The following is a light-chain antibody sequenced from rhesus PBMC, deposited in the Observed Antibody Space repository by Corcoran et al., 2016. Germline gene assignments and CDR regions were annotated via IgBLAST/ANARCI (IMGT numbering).Light chain of an antibody. Sequence: SYELTQPRSVSVSPGQTARITCGGESIGSKYVHWYQQKSSQAPVLVIYKDDHRPSGIPERFSGSNSGTTATLTIGGVEAGDEADYYWQVWDSDSLCDIFGSGTKLTVL. CDR1: SIGSKY. CDR3: QVWDSDSLCDI. J-gene: IGLJ6*01. CDR2: KDD. V-gene: IGLV3-29*01.